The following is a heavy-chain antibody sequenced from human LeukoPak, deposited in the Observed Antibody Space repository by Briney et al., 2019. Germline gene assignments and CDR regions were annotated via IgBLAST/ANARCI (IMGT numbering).Heavy chain of an antibody. J-gene: IGHJ4*02. Sequence: GGSLRLSCVPSGFTFSRYAMRWVREAPGKALEWVSDIFSDRSDKFYADSVRGRFTISRDDSKNTLYLQISSLRVEDTALYYCARDNADRNMGNAFDYWGQGTLVTVSS. V-gene: IGHV3-30*04. CDR1: GFTFSRYA. CDR2: IFSDRSDK. CDR3: ARDNADRNMGNAFDY. D-gene: IGHD1-26*01.